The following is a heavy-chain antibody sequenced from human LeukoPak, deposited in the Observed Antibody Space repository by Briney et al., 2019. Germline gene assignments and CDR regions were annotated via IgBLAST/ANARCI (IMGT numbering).Heavy chain of an antibody. Sequence: SQTLSLTCAISGDSVSSNSAAWNWIRQSPSRGLQWLGRTYYRSKWDNDYAVSVQSRITINPDTSKNQFSLQLNSVTPEDTAVYYCARENHARMVRGNLFGIDFWGQGTLVTVSS. CDR1: GDSVSSNSAA. D-gene: IGHD3-10*01. CDR3: ARENHARMVRGNLFGIDF. CDR2: TYYRSKWDN. V-gene: IGHV6-1*01. J-gene: IGHJ4*02.